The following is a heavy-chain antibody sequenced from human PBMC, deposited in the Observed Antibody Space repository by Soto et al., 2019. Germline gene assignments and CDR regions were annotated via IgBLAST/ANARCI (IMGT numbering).Heavy chain of an antibody. CDR1: GGSISSSSYY. Sequence: SETLSLTCTVSGGSISSSSYYWGWIRQPPGKGLEWIGSIYYSGSTYYNPSLKSRVTISVDTSKNQFSLKLSSVTAADTAVYYCASDGGLAAAAMDVWGQGTTVTVSS. J-gene: IGHJ6*02. V-gene: IGHV4-39*01. D-gene: IGHD6-13*01. CDR2: IYYSGST. CDR3: ASDGGLAAAAMDV.